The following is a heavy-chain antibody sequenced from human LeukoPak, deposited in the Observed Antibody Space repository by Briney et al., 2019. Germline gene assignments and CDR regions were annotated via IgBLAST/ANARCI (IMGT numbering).Heavy chain of an antibody. Sequence: GGSLRLSCAASGFTFSSYSMNWVRQAPGKGLEWVSSISSSSSYIYYADSVKGRFTISRDNAKNSLYLQMNSLRAEDTAVYYCARVETVGIAAAVGAFDIWGQGTTVIVSS. CDR3: ARVETVGIAAAVGAFDI. D-gene: IGHD6-13*01. CDR2: ISSSSSYI. J-gene: IGHJ3*02. CDR1: GFTFSSYS. V-gene: IGHV3-21*01.